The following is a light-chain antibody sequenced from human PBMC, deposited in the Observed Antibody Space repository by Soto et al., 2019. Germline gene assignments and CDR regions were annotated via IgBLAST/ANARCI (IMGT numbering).Light chain of an antibody. J-gene: IGKJ3*01. Sequence: EIVLTQSPGTLSLSPGERATLSCRASQSVSSSYLAWYQQKPDQAPRLLIYGASSRATGIPDGFSGSGSGTDFTLTISSLEPEVFAVYYCQQYGSSLLFTFGPGTKVDIK. CDR1: QSVSSSY. V-gene: IGKV3-20*01. CDR2: GAS. CDR3: QQYGSSLLFT.